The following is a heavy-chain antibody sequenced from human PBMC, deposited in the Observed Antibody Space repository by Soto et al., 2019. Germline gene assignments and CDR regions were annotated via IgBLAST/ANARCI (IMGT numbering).Heavy chain of an antibody. CDR1: GFTFSSYA. J-gene: IGHJ4*02. D-gene: IGHD6-19*01. CDR2: ISYDGSNK. CDR3: ARGIYSSGWSRHY. Sequence: QVQLVESGGGVVQPGRSLRLSCAASGFTFSSYAMHWVRQAPGKGLEWVAVISYDGSNKYYADSVKGRFTISRDNSKNTLYLQMNSLRAEDRAVYYGARGIYSSGWSRHYWGQGTLVTVSS. V-gene: IGHV3-30-3*01.